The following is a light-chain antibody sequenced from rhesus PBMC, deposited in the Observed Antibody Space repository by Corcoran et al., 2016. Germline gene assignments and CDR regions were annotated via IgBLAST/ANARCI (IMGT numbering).Light chain of an antibody. CDR1: QSGGSY. Sequence: ETVVTQSPATLSLSPGERATLSCRASQSGGSYLAWYPQKPGKAPRLLIYRASSRATGIPDRVSGGGSVTDFTITISSLEPEDVGVYYCQQSSNLWTFGQGTKVEIK. V-gene: IGKV3-24*04. CDR3: QQSSNLWT. CDR2: RAS. J-gene: IGKJ1*01.